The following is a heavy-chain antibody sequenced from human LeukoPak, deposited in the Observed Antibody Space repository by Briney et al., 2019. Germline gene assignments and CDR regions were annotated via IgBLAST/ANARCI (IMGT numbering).Heavy chain of an antibody. CDR1: GYSFTSYW. J-gene: IGHJ6*02. CDR3: ARQGVVAAAPYYYYGMDV. CDR2: IYPGDSDT. D-gene: IGHD2-15*01. Sequence: GESLRISCKGSGYSFTSYWIGWVRQMPGKGLEWMGIIYPGDSDTRYSPSFQGQVTISADKSISTAYLQWSSLKASDTAMYYCARQGVVAAAPYYYYGMDVWGQGTTVTVSS. V-gene: IGHV5-51*01.